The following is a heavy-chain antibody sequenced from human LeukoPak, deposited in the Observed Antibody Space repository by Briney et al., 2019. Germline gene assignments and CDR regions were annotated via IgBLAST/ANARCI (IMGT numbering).Heavy chain of an antibody. CDR1: GFTLNNYW. V-gene: IGHV3-7*01. J-gene: IGHJ4*01. CDR3: ARDQTLFV. CDR2: IKQDGSEE. Sequence: GGSLRHSRAASGFTLNNYWMTWGRQAPGEGVGWVANIKQDGSEEYYVESVKGRFTISRDNAKNSLYLQMNSLRAEDTSVYVCARDQTLFVWGHGTLVTVSS.